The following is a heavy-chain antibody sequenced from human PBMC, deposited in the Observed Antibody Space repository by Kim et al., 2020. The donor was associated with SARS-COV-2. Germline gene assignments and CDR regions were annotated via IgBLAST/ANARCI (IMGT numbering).Heavy chain of an antibody. CDR3: ARDLSLGSPIVLMVYGLDY. D-gene: IGHD2-8*01. CDR1: GYPFTSYD. J-gene: IGHJ4*02. CDR2: ISPSGCRT. V-gene: IGHV1-46*01. Sequence: ASVKVSCKASGYPFTSYDHHWVRQAPGQGLKYNGKISPSGCRTSSAQTFQCRVTMTRDTATSTVYMELSSLRSEDTAVYYCARDLSLGSPIVLMVYGLDYWGQGTLVTVSS.